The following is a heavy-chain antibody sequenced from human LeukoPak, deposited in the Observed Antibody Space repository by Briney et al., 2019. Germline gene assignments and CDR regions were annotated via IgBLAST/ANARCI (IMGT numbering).Heavy chain of an antibody. J-gene: IGHJ3*02. CDR3: ARDMATDDAFDI. D-gene: IGHD5-12*01. V-gene: IGHV1-2*02. CDR2: INPNSGGT. CDR1: GYTFTGYY. Sequence: ASVKVSCKASGYTFTGYYMHWVRQAPGQGLEWMGWINPNSGGTNYAQKFQGRVTMTRDTSISTAYMELSRLRSGDTAVYYCARDMATDDAFDIWGQGTMVTVSS.